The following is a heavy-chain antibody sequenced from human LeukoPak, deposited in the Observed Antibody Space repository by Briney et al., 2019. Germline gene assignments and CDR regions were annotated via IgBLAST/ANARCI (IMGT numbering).Heavy chain of an antibody. D-gene: IGHD5-24*01. CDR2: ISYDGSNK. CDR1: GFTFSSYA. V-gene: IGHV3-30-3*01. J-gene: IGHJ4*02. Sequence: GGSLRLSCAASGFTFSSYAMHWVRQAPGKGLEWVAVISYDGSNKYYADSVKGRFTISRDNSKNTLYLQMNSLRAEDTAVYYCAKDLRRLRSCFDYWGQGTLVTVSS. CDR3: AKDLRRLRSCFDY.